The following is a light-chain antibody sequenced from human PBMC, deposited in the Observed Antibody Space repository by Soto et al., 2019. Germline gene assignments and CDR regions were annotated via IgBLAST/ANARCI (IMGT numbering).Light chain of an antibody. V-gene: IGKV1-16*02. CDR3: QQYNSYPLT. CDR1: QGIRND. J-gene: IGKJ4*01. CDR2: GAS. Sequence: DIQMTQSPSSLSASVGDRVTITCRASQGIRNDLGWYQQKPGKAPKSLIYGASSLHRGVPSKFTGSGSGTHFTLTISSLQPEDFATYYCQQYNSYPLTFGGGTKVEI.